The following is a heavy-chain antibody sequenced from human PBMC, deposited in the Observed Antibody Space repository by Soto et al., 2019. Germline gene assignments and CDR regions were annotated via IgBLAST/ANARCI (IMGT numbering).Heavy chain of an antibody. Sequence: QLQLQESGPGLVKPSETLSLTCTVSGGSISSSSYYWGWIRQPPGKGLEWIGSIYYSGSTYYNPSLKSRVTISVDTSKNQFSLKLSSVTAADTAVYYCARRPLWFGELLYLRYGMDVWGQGTTVTVSS. D-gene: IGHD3-10*01. CDR2: IYYSGST. V-gene: IGHV4-39*01. J-gene: IGHJ6*02. CDR1: GGSISSSSYY. CDR3: ARRPLWFGELLYLRYGMDV.